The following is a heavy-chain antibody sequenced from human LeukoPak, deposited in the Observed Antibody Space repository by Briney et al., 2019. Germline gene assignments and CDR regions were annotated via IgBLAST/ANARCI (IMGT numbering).Heavy chain of an antibody. CDR2: IYYSGST. CDR3: ARSNLGYCSGGSCHYYYYYYMDV. J-gene: IGHJ6*03. V-gene: IGHV4-59*01. D-gene: IGHD2-15*01. CDR1: GGSISSYY. Sequence: SETLSLTCTVSGGSISSYYWSWIRQPPGKGLEWIGYIYYSGSTNYNPSLKSRVTISVDTSKNQFSLKLSSVTAADTAVYHCARSNLGYCSGGSCHYYYYYYMDVWRKGTTVTVSS.